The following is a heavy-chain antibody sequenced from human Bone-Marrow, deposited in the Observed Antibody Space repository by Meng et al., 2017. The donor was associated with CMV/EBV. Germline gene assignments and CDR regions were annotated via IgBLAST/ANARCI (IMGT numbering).Heavy chain of an antibody. CDR1: GFTFGDYA. V-gene: IGHV3-49*04. CDR2: IRSKAYGGTT. J-gene: IGHJ4*02. Sequence: GGSLRLSCTASGFTFGDYAMSWVRQAPGKGLEWVGFIRSKAYGGTTEYAASVKGRFTISRDDSKSIAYLQMNSLKTEDTAEYYCAREERWLKTDYWGQGTLVTVSS. D-gene: IGHD5-24*01. CDR3: AREERWLKTDY.